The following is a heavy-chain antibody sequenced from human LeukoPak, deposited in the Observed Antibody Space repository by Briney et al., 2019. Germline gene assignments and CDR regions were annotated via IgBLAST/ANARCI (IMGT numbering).Heavy chain of an antibody. CDR2: ISGSGGST. V-gene: IGHV3-23*01. CDR1: GFTFSNYG. Sequence: GGTLRLSCAASGFTFSNYGMSWVRQAPGKGLEWVSAISGSGGSTYYADSVKGRFSISRDNAKNSLSLQMNSLKASDTAMYYCARHRYYYDPHDAFDIWGQGTMVTVSS. D-gene: IGHD3-22*01. J-gene: IGHJ3*02. CDR3: ARHRYYYDPHDAFDI.